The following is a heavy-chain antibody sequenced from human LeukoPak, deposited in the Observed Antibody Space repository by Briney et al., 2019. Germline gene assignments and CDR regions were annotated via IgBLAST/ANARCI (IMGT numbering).Heavy chain of an antibody. D-gene: IGHD4-17*01. CDR1: GFTFNDYY. J-gene: IGHJ6*02. CDR2: ITGSGSTI. Sequence: KPGGSLRLSCVASGFTFNDYYMSWIRQAPGKGLEWLAYITGSGSTIYYADSVKGRFTISRDNSKNTLYLQMNSLRAEDTAVYYCARDGYGDYPDGYYYYGMDVWGQGTTVTVSS. CDR3: ARDGYGDYPDGYYYYGMDV. V-gene: IGHV3-11*04.